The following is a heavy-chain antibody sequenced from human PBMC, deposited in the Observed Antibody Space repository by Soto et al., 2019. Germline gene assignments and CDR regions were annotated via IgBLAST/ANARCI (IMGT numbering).Heavy chain of an antibody. CDR1: GFIFTSSS. D-gene: IGHD3-22*01. J-gene: IGHJ4*02. CDR2: ITVGTGNT. Sequence: GASVKVSCKASGFIFTSSSVQWVRQARGQRLEWIGWITVGTGNTNYAPKFHERVTITRDMSTSTAYMELSKLRSEDTAVYYCAAGDSSGYYGGWGQGTQVTVSS. V-gene: IGHV1-58*01. CDR3: AAGDSSGYYGG.